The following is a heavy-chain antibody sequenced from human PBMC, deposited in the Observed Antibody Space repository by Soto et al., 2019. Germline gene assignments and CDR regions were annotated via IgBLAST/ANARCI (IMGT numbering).Heavy chain of an antibody. CDR1: GGTFSSYA. D-gene: IGHD3-16*01. Sequence: SVKVSCKASGGTFSSYAISWVRQAPGQGLEWMGGIIPIFGTANYAQKSQGRVTITADESTSTAYMELSSLRSEDTAVYYCARFMHEWKPKKSSNWYFDLWGRGTLVTVSS. CDR2: IIPIFGTA. J-gene: IGHJ2*01. CDR3: ARFMHEWKPKKSSNWYFDL. V-gene: IGHV1-69*13.